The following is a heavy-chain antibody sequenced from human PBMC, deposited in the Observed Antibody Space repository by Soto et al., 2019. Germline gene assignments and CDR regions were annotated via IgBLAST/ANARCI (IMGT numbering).Heavy chain of an antibody. CDR2: INHSGST. V-gene: IGHV4-34*01. D-gene: IGHD6-6*01. Sequence: PSETLSLTCAVYGGSFSGYCWSWIRQPPGKGLEWIGEINHSGSTNYNPSLKSRVTISVDTSKNQFSLKLSSVTAADTAVYYCARMSIAARRGYYYGMDVWGQGTTVTVSS. CDR3: ARMSIAARRGYYYGMDV. CDR1: GGSFSGYC. J-gene: IGHJ6*02.